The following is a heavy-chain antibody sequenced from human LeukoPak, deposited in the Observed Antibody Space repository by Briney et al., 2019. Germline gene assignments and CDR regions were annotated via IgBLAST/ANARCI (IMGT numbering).Heavy chain of an antibody. CDR1: GFTFSSYW. CDR3: ARDRSHYYDSSGSRAFDY. J-gene: IGHJ4*02. V-gene: IGHV3-74*01. CDR2: INSDGGST. Sequence: GGSLRPSCAASGFTFSSYWMHWVRQAPGKGLVWVSRINSDGGSTSYADSVKGRFTISRDNAKNTLYLQMNSLRAEGTAVYYCARDRSHYYDSSGSRAFDYWGQGTLVTVSS. D-gene: IGHD3-22*01.